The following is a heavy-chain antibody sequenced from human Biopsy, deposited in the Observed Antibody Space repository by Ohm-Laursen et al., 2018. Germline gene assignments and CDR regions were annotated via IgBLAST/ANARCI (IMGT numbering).Heavy chain of an antibody. J-gene: IGHJ6*02. CDR1: GFSVNTRGMS. D-gene: IGHD2-21*01. CDR3: ARIPIPIFSAALVYRHRRHLQGLDV. V-gene: IGHV2-70*16. CDR2: IDWDDAK. Sequence: TQTLTLTCTLSGFSVNTRGMSVTWIRQPPGKALEWLARIDWDDAKFYSASLKSRLTISRGTSGNHVVLTLSDVDPVDTGTYYCARIPIPIFSAALVYRHRRHLQGLDVWGQGTTVIVSS.